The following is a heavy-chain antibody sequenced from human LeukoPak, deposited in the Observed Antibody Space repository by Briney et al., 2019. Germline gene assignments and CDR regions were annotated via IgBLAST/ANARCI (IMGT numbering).Heavy chain of an antibody. J-gene: IGHJ5*02. CDR2: ISSSGSTI. D-gene: IGHD3-10*01. CDR3: ARLGITMVRGATPGKYNWFDP. V-gene: IGHV3-48*03. CDR1: GFTVSSNE. Sequence: PGGSLRLSCAASGFTVSSNEMNWVRQAPGKGLEWVSYISSSGSTIYYADSVKGRFTISRDNAKNSLYLQMNSLRAEDTAVYYCARLGITMVRGATPGKYNWFDPWGQGTLVTVSS.